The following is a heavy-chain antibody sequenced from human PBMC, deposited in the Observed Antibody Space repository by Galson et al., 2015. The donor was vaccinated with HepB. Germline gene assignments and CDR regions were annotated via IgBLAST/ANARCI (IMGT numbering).Heavy chain of an antibody. CDR2: IKQDGSEK. Sequence: SLRLSCAASGFTFSSYWMSWVRQAPGKGLEWVANIKQDGSEKYYVDSVKGRFTISRDNAKNSLYLQMNSLRAEDTAVYYCARDADIVVVTNWFDPWGQGTLVTVSS. CDR1: GFTFSSYW. J-gene: IGHJ5*02. D-gene: IGHD2-2*01. V-gene: IGHV3-7*03. CDR3: ARDADIVVVTNWFDP.